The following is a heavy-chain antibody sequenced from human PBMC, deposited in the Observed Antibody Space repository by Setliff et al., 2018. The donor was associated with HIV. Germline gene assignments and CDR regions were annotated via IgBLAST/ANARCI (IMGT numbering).Heavy chain of an antibody. Sequence: PGGSLRLSCATSGFSLRTYGLHWVRQAPGKGLEWVAVISQDASKDYYADSVKGRFTISRDNAKNSLYLQMNSLRAEDTAVYYCATQPPAALSYYYYYMDVWGKGTTVTVSS. CDR3: ATQPPAALSYYYYYMDV. CDR1: GFSLRTYG. CDR2: ISQDASKD. J-gene: IGHJ6*03. V-gene: IGHV3-33*05. D-gene: IGHD2-2*01.